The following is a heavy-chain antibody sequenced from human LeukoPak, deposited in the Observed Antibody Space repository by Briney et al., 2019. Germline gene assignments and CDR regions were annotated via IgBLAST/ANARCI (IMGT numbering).Heavy chain of an antibody. Sequence: GGSLRLSXAASGFTFDDYAMHWVRQAPGKGLEWVSLISGVGGSTYYADSVKGRFTITRDNSKNSLYLQMNSLRTEDTALYYCAKEGGAVYSSSWYDYWGQGTLVTVSS. V-gene: IGHV3-43*02. D-gene: IGHD6-13*01. CDR1: GFTFDDYA. CDR3: AKEGGAVYSSSWYDY. J-gene: IGHJ4*02. CDR2: ISGVGGST.